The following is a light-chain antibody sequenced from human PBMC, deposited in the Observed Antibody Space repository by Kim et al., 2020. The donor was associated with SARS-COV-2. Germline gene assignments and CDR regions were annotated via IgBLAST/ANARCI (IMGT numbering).Light chain of an antibody. Sequence: QSVTISCTRTSSEVGGYNYVSWYQQHPGKAPKVMIYDVSKRPSGVPDRFSGSKSGNTASLTISGLQAEDEADYYCCSYAGSYTNYVFGTGTKVTVL. V-gene: IGLV2-11*01. CDR3: CSYAGSYTNYV. CDR2: DVS. CDR1: SSEVGGYNY. J-gene: IGLJ1*01.